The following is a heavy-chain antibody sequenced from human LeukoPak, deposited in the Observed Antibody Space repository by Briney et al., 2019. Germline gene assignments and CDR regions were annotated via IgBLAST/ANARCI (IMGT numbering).Heavy chain of an antibody. Sequence: GGSLRLSCAASGFTFSSYTMNWVRQAPGKGLEWVSSISSSSGYIYYADSVKGRFTISRDNAKNSLYLQMNSLTAEDTAVYYCARLLYRSRLFDYWGQGTLVTVSS. CDR1: GFTFSSYT. J-gene: IGHJ4*02. CDR2: ISSSSGYI. D-gene: IGHD6-13*01. CDR3: ARLLYRSRLFDY. V-gene: IGHV3-21*01.